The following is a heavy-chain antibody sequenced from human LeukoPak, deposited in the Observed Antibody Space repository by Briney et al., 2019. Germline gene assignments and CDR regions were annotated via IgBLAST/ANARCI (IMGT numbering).Heavy chain of an antibody. V-gene: IGHV1-18*01. Sequence: ASVKVSCKASRYTFTNYVITGVRQAPGQGGEGMGWISGYNGNTNYAQKFQGRVTMTKDTSTSTAYMELRSRRSDDTAVYYCAREGIAASGTEYWGQGTLVTVS. CDR3: AREGIAASGTEY. CDR2: ISGYNGNT. CDR1: RYTFTNYV. J-gene: IGHJ4*02. D-gene: IGHD6-13*01.